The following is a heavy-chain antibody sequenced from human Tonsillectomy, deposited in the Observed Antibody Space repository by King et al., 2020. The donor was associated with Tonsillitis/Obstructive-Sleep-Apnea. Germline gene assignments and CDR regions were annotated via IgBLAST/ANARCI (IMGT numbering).Heavy chain of an antibody. J-gene: IGHJ4*02. D-gene: IGHD3-3*01. CDR1: GFTFSSYW. Sequence: VQLVESGGGLVQPGGSLRLSCAASGFTFSSYWMHWVRQVPGKGLVWVSRINSDGSGTSYADSVQGRFTISRDNAKNTLYLQMNNLRAEDTAVYYCARLKAYYDFYFDYWGQGTLATVSS. CDR2: INSDGSGT. CDR3: ARLKAYYDFYFDY. V-gene: IGHV3-74*01.